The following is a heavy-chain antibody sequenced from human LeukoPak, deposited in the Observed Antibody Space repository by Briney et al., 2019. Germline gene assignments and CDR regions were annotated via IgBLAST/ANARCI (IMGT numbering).Heavy chain of an antibody. J-gene: IGHJ4*02. CDR2: IKPDGSVG. D-gene: IGHD6-13*01. CDR1: GFTFSSYW. Sequence: GGSLRLSCAASGFTFSSYWMTWVRQAPGKGLEWVANIKPDGSVGYYVDSVRGRFIISRDNAGNSQYLQMNSLRVEDTAVYYCTQNLAAAAGDHWGQGTLLIVSS. V-gene: IGHV3-7*01. CDR3: TQNLAAAAGDH.